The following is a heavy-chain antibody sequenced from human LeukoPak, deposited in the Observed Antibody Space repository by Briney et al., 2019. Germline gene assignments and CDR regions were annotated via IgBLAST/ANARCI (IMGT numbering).Heavy chain of an antibody. CDR1: GFTFSNHG. V-gene: IGHV3-23*01. Sequence: GGSLRLSCAASGFTFSNHGMNWVRQAPGKGLEWVSGISPSGDITYYADSVKGRFTISRDNSKNTLYLRMKSLRAKDTAIYYCAKESTVTPGNVNWFDPWGQGTLVTVSS. J-gene: IGHJ5*02. CDR2: ISPSGDIT. D-gene: IGHD4-17*01. CDR3: AKESTVTPGNVNWFDP.